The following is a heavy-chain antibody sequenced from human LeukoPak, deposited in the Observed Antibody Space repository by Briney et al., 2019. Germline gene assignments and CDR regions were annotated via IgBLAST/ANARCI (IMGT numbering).Heavy chain of an antibody. D-gene: IGHD3-10*01. V-gene: IGHV5-51*01. CDR1: GYSFTSYW. CDR2: IYPGDSDT. CDR3: ARQFPYYYGSGSYYYYMDV. Sequence: GESLKISCKGSGYSFTSYWIGWVRQMPGKGLEWMGIIYPGDSDTRYSPSFQGQVTISADKSISTAYLRWSSLKASDTAMYYCARQFPYYYGSGSYYYYMDVWGKGTTVTISS. J-gene: IGHJ6*03.